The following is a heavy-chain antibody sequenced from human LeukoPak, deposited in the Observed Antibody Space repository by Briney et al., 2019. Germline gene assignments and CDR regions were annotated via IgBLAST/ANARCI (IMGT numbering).Heavy chain of an antibody. CDR2: IVVGSGNT. Sequence: GTSVKVSCRASGFTFTSSSVQWVRQARGQRLEWIGWIVVGSGNTDHAQKFQGRLTITRDISTSTAYMELSSLTSDDTDVYYCAAVPNANAWYWDDAFDIWGQGTMVTVSS. CDR3: AAVPNANAWYWDDAFDI. J-gene: IGHJ3*02. D-gene: IGHD2-8*02. CDR1: GFTFTSSS. V-gene: IGHV1-58*01.